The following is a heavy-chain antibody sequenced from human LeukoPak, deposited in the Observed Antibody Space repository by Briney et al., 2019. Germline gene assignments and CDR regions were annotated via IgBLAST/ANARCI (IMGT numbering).Heavy chain of an antibody. Sequence: SETLSLTCAVYGGSFSDYYWTWLRQPPGKGLEWIGEINLSGSTNYNPSLKSRVTISVDTSKNQFSLRLNSVTAADTAVYYCARATFGVVMRYYFDYWGQGTLVTVSS. CDR2: INLSGST. D-gene: IGHD3-3*01. J-gene: IGHJ4*02. CDR1: GGSFSDYY. V-gene: IGHV4-34*01. CDR3: ARATFGVVMRYYFDY.